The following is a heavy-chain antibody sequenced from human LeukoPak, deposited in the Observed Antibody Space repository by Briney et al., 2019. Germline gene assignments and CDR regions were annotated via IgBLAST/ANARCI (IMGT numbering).Heavy chain of an antibody. CDR3: ARVGDYYFDY. Sequence: SETLSLTCTVSGGSISTYYWSWIRQPPGKGLEWIGYIHYSGSTNYNPSLKSRITISVDTSKNQFSLKLSSLTAADTAVYYCARVGDYYFDYWGQGTLVTVSS. J-gene: IGHJ4*02. V-gene: IGHV4-59*01. D-gene: IGHD4-17*01. CDR2: IHYSGST. CDR1: GGSISTYY.